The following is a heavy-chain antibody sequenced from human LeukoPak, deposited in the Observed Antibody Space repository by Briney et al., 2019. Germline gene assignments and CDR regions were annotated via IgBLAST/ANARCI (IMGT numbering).Heavy chain of an antibody. J-gene: IGHJ4*02. CDR1: GFTFSDYS. CDR2: ISGSGGST. V-gene: IGHV3-23*01. CDR3: ANIRFLEWPLFDY. D-gene: IGHD3-3*01. Sequence: GGSLRLSCAASGFTFSDYSMNWVRQAPGKGLEWVSAISGSGGSTYYADSVKGRFTISRDNSKNTLYLQMNSLRAEDTAVYYCANIRFLEWPLFDYWGQGTLVTVSS.